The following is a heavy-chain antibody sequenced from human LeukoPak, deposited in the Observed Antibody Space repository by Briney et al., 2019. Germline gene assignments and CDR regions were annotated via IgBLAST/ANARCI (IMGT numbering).Heavy chain of an antibody. CDR1: GGSISSNY. CDR3: ARDRVVTTNYFDY. J-gene: IGHJ4*02. D-gene: IGHD2-21*02. Sequence: SETLSLTFFVSGGSISSNYWSWIRQPAGKGLEWIGYIYYSGSTYYNPSLKSRVTISVDTSKNQFSLKLSSVTAADTAVYYCARDRVVTTNYFDYWGQGTLVTVSS. V-gene: IGHV4-59*06. CDR2: IYYSGST.